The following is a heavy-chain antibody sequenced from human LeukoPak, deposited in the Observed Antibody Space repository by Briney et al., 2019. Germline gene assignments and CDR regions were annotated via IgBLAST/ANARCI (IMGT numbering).Heavy chain of an antibody. Sequence: SETLSLTCAVYVGSFSDHYWNWIRQPPGKGPEWIGEINHSGSTKYNPSHKSRVTISVDTSKNQFSLKVTSVTAADTAVYYCAREGSAGDSEPTGAFDIWGQGTMVTVPS. D-gene: IGHD4-17*01. CDR1: VGSFSDHY. V-gene: IGHV4-34*01. CDR3: AREGSAGDSEPTGAFDI. J-gene: IGHJ3*02. CDR2: INHSGST.